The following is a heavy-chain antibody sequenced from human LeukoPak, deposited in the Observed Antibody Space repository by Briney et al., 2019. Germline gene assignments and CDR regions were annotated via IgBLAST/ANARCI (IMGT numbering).Heavy chain of an antibody. J-gene: IGHJ4*02. V-gene: IGHV3-48*04. D-gene: IGHD5-24*01. CDR3: ASVRWLQYGRVFDY. CDR1: GFTFSSYS. CDR2: ISSSGSTI. Sequence: GGSLRLSCAASGFTFSSYSMNWVRQAPGKGLEWVSYISSSGSTIYYADSVKGRFTISRDNAKNSLYLQMNSLRAEDTAVYYCASVRWLQYGRVFDYWGQGTLVTVSS.